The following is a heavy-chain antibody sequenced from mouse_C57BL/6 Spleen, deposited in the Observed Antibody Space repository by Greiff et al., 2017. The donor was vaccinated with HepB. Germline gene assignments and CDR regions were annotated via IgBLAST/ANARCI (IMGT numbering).Heavy chain of an antibody. CDR2: IRSKSNNYAT. J-gene: IGHJ3*01. CDR1: GFSLNTYA. CDR3: VRHGGNYEGTWFAY. D-gene: IGHD2-1*01. Sequence: EVQLVESGGGLVQPKGSLKLSCAASGFSLNTYAMNWVRQAPGKGLEWVARIRSKSNNYATYYADSVKDRFTISRDDSESMLYLQMNNLKTEDTAMYYCVRHGGNYEGTWFAYWGQGTLVTVSA. V-gene: IGHV10-1*01.